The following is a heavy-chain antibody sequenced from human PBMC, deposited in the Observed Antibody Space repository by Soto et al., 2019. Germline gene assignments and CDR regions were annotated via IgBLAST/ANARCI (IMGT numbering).Heavy chain of an antibody. CDR3: VRSSLEVAAATREDY. Sequence: EVQLVESGGGLVQPGGSLRLSCAASGLTFSSYWMHWVRQAPGKGLVWVSRINSDGSSTSYADSVKGRFTISRDNAKNKLFLQLISLRVEDTDVYDCVRSSLEVAAATREDYWGQGTLVTVSS. CDR2: INSDGSST. J-gene: IGHJ4*02. D-gene: IGHD2-15*01. V-gene: IGHV3-74*01. CDR1: GLTFSSYW.